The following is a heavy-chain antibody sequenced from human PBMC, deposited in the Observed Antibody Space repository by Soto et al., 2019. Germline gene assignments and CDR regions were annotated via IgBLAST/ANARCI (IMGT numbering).Heavy chain of an antibody. CDR1: GFTFSSYA. Sequence: GGSLRLSCAASGFTFSSYAMSWVRQAPGKGLEWVSAISGSGGSTYYADSVKGRFTISRDNSKNTLYLQMNSLRAEDTAVYYCAKSKLREDPSFPSEGAPYYYYGMDVWGQGTTVTVSS. CDR3: AKSKLREDPSFPSEGAPYYYYGMDV. CDR2: ISGSGGST. J-gene: IGHJ6*02. V-gene: IGHV3-23*01. D-gene: IGHD1-26*01.